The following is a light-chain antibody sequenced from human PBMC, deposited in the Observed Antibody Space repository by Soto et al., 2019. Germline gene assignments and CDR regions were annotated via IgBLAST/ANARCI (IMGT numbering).Light chain of an antibody. CDR2: EVT. Sequence: QSALTQPPSASGSPGQSVTISCTGTSSDVGAYKYVSWYQQHPGKAPKLLIYEVTKRLSWVPDRFSGSKSGNTASLTVSGLQGEDEADYYCSSYAGSNTPVLFGGGTKLTVL. J-gene: IGLJ2*01. CDR3: SSYAGSNTPVL. CDR1: SSDVGAYKY. V-gene: IGLV2-8*01.